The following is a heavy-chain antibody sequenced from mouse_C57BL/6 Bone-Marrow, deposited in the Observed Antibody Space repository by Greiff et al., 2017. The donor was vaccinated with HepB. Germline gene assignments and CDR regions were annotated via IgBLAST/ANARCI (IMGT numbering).Heavy chain of an antibody. CDR3: AIYYGNSIRLDY. CDR1: GYTFTDYN. D-gene: IGHD2-1*01. CDR2: INPNNGGT. J-gene: IGHJ4*01. Sequence: EVQLQQSGPELVKPGASVKMSCKASGYTFTDYNMHWVKQSHGKSLEWIGYINPNNGGTSYNQKFKGKATLTVNKSSSTAYMELRSLTSEDSAVYYCAIYYGNSIRLDYWGQGTSVTVSS. V-gene: IGHV1-22*01.